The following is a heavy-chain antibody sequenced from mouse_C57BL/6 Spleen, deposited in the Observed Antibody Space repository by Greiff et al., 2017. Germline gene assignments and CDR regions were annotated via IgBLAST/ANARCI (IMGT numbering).Heavy chain of an antibody. CDR3: ARELGQGGPVDY. V-gene: IGHV1-61*01. J-gene: IGHJ2*01. D-gene: IGHD4-1*01. Sequence: QVQLQQPGAELVRPGSSVKLSCKASGYTFTSYWMDWVKQRPGQGLEWIGNIYPSDSETHYNQKFKDKATLTVDKSSSTAYMQLSSLTSEDSAVYYCARELGQGGPVDYWGQGTTLTVSS. CDR1: GYTFTSYW. CDR2: IYPSDSET.